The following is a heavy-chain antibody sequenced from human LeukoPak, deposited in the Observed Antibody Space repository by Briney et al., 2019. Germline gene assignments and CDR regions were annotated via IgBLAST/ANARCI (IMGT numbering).Heavy chain of an antibody. D-gene: IGHD3-22*01. CDR2: SYTSGST. J-gene: IGHJ4*02. Sequence: PSETLSLTCTVSGNSISSGDYYWSWIRQSAGKGLEWIGRSYTSGSTTYNPSLKSRVTISGDTSENQFSLRLSSVTAADTAVYYCARASYSYDISGWVPFDYWGQGTLVTVSS. CDR3: ARASYSYDISGWVPFDY. CDR1: GNSISSGDYY. V-gene: IGHV4-61*02.